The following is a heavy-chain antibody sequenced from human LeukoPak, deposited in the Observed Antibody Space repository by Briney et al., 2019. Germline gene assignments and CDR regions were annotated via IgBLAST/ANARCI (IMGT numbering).Heavy chain of an antibody. V-gene: IGHV1-69*05. CDR3: ARGRGLSSSAFDY. CDR2: IIPIFGTA. Sequence: GASVKVSCKASGGTFTSYAISWVGQAPGQGLERMGGIIPIFGTANYAQKFQGRVTITTDESTSTAYMELSSLRSEETAVYYCARGRGLSSSAFDYWGQGTLVTVSS. J-gene: IGHJ4*02. CDR1: GGTFTSYA. D-gene: IGHD6-6*01.